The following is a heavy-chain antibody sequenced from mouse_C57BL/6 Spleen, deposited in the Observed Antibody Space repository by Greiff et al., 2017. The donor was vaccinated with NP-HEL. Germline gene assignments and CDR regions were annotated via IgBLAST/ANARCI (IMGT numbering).Heavy chain of an antibody. CDR3: ARDRSNSYYFDY. D-gene: IGHD2-5*01. J-gene: IGHJ2*01. V-gene: IGHV5-4*01. CDR1: GFTFSSYA. Sequence: EVQVVESGGGLVKPGGSLKLSCAASGFTFSSYAMSWVRQTPEKRLEWVATISDGGSYTYYPDNVKGRFTISRDNAKNNLYLQMSHLKSEDTAMYYCARDRSNSYYFDYWGQGTTLTVSS. CDR2: ISDGGSYT.